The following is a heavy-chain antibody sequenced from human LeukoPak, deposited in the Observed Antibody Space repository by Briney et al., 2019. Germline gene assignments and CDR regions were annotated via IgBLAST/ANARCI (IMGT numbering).Heavy chain of an antibody. V-gene: IGHV3-23*01. CDR3: ARINGDYYYYYYMDV. CDR2: ISGSGGST. D-gene: IGHD4-17*01. J-gene: IGHJ6*03. Sequence: PGGSLRLSCAASGFTFSSYAMSWVRQAPGKGLEWVSAISGSGGSTHYADSVKGRFIISRDNAKNSLYLQMNSLRAEDTAVYYCARINGDYYYYYYMDVWGKGTTVTISS. CDR1: GFTFSSYA.